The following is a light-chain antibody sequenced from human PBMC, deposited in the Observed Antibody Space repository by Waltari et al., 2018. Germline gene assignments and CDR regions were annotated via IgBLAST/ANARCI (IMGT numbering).Light chain of an antibody. CDR3: QQYGNSRGS. V-gene: IGKV3-20*01. J-gene: IGKJ2*03. CDR1: QSVSSSY. CDR2: GAS. Sequence: EIVLTQSPGTLSLSPGEGATLSCRASQSVSSSYLAWYQQKPGQAPRLLIYGASNRATDIPDMFTGSGSGTDFTLTINRLEPEDFAVYYCQQYGNSRGSFGQGTKLEIK.